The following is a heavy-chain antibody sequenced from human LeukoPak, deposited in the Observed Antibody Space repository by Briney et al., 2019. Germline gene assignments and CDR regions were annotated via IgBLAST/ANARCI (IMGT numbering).Heavy chain of an antibody. Sequence: PGGSLRLSCAASGFIVSSNYMSWVRQAPGKGLEWVSVIYSGGSTYYADSVKGRFTISRDNSKNTLYLQMNSLRAEDTAVYYCARDGYGSGSYHPVAAFDIWGQGTMVTVSS. CDR1: GFIVSSNY. CDR2: IYSGGST. V-gene: IGHV3-53*01. J-gene: IGHJ3*02. CDR3: ARDGYGSGSYHPVAAFDI. D-gene: IGHD3-10*01.